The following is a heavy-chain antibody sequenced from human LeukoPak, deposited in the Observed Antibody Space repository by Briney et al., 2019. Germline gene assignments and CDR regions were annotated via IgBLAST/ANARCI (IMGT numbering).Heavy chain of an antibody. D-gene: IGHD5/OR15-5a*01. J-gene: IGHJ5*02. CDR3: APHSPSSTRIRFDP. CDR2: VYSTGAT. V-gene: IGHV4-39*01. Sequence: SETLSLTCTVSGASAKNKFYFWGWIRQPPEKDLEWIGSVYSTGATYYNPSFESRATISVDPSQSQFSLRLTSVTASDTAIYYCAPHSPSSTRIRFDPWGQGVLVTVSS. CDR1: GASAKNKFYF.